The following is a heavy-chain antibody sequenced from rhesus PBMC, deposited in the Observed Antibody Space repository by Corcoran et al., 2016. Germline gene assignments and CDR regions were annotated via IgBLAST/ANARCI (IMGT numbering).Heavy chain of an antibody. CDR3: ARDRAAGTTSRFDV. CDR1: GGSISDYYY. V-gene: IGHV4S9*01. D-gene: IGHD1-20*01. J-gene: IGHJ5-1*01. Sequence: QVQLQESGPGLVKPSETLSLTCAVSGGSISDYYYWNWIRQHPGEGLEWIWNIYGNSASTYYNPSLKSRVTSSKDTSKNQFFLKLSSVTAADTAVYYCARDRAAGTTSRFDVWGPGVLVTVSS. CDR2: IYGNSAST.